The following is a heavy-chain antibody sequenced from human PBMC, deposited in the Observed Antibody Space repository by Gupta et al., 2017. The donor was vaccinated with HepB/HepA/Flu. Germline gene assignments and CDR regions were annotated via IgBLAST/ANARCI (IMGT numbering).Heavy chain of an antibody. CDR2: IIPGGGST. J-gene: IGHJ4*02. Sequence: QVQLVQSGAEVKKPGASVKVSCKASGYTFTNFYMHWVRQAPGQGLEWMGIIIPGGGSTTYAQKFQGRVTMTRDTSTSTVYMELSSLRSEDTAIYYCARDPEGTTAWVDNWGQGTLVTVSS. V-gene: IGHV1-46*01. D-gene: IGHD1-7*01. CDR1: GYTFTNFY. CDR3: ARDPEGTTAWVDN.